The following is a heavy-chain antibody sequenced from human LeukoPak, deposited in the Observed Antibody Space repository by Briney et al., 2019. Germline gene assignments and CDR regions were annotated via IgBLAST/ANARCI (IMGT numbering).Heavy chain of an antibody. V-gene: IGHV3-74*01. CDR1: GFTFSSYT. J-gene: IGHJ6*03. CDR2: INSDGSST. D-gene: IGHD6-13*01. Sequence: GGSLRLSCAASGFTFSSYTINWVRQAPGKGLVWVSRINSDGSSTSYADSVKGRFTISRDNAKNTLYLQMNSLRAEDTAVYYCARAPTRFIAAAGTHYYYYMDVWGKGTTVTISS. CDR3: ARAPTRFIAAAGTHYYYYMDV.